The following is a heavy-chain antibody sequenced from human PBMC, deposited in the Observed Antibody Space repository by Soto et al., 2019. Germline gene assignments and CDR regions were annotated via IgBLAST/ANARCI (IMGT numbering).Heavy chain of an antibody. D-gene: IGHD2-15*01. Sequence: QVQLVQSGAEVKKPGSSVKVSCKASGGTFSSYTISWVRQAPGQGLEWMGRIIPILGIANYAQKFQGRVTITRTKSPGTDYMKLRCFRSWDTAVYYCGKVRLRQPQGYCVFPTCYSYFDYWGQ. CDR3: GKVRLRQPQGYCVFPTCYSYFDY. CDR2: IIPILGIA. CDR1: GGTFSSYT. J-gene: IGHJ4*02. V-gene: IGHV1-69*02.